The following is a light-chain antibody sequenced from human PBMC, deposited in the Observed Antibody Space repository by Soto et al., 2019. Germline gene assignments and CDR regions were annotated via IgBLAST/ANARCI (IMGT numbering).Light chain of an antibody. Sequence: EIVMTQSPATLSVSPGERATLSCRASQSVNIYLAWYQQKPGQAPRLLIFGASYRATGIPARFSGSGSGTEFTLTISSLEPEDFAVYYCQQRSKWPPRYTFGQGTKVEIK. CDR3: QQRSKWPPRYT. CDR1: QSVNIY. V-gene: IGKV3-11*01. J-gene: IGKJ2*01. CDR2: GAS.